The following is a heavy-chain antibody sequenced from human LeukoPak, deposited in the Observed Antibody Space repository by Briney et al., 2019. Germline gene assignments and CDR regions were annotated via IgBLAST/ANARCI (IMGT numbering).Heavy chain of an antibody. CDR3: AGGYDASDY. Sequence: RGSLRLSCAASGFAVSNNYMSWVRQAPGKGLEWVSVIYGGGSTNYADSVKGRFTISRDISTNTLSLQMNSLRTEDTAVYYCAGGYDASDYWGQGTLVTVSS. CDR1: GFAVSNNY. J-gene: IGHJ4*02. D-gene: IGHD3-16*01. CDR2: IYGGGST. V-gene: IGHV3-66*02.